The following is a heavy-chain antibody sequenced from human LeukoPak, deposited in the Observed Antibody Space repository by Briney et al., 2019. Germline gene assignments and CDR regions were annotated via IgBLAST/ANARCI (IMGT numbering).Heavy chain of an antibody. CDR3: ARGLGYCDYVWQWFDP. Sequence: PSQTLSLTCTVSGGSISSGSYYWSWIRQPAGKGLEWIGRIYTSGSTNYNPSLKSRVTISVDTSKNQFSLKLSSVTAADTAVYYCARGLGYCDYVWQWFDPWGQGTLVTVSS. CDR1: GGSISSGSYY. CDR2: IYTSGST. V-gene: IGHV4-61*02. D-gene: IGHD4-17*01. J-gene: IGHJ5*02.